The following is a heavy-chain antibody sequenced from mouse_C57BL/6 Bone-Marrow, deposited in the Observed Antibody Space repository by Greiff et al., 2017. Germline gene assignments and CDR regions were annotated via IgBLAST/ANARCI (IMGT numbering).Heavy chain of an antibody. CDR3: ARECVLNPFFDY. CDR2: IVTYDSYT. D-gene: IGHD1-1*01. J-gene: IGHJ2*01. CDR1: GYTFTSYW. Sequence: QVQLQQPGAELVMPGASLKLSCTASGYTFTSYWMRWVKQRPGQGLEWIGGIVTYDSYTNYNQKFKGKSTLTVDKSTSTAYMQLISLTSEDSAVYYCARECVLNPFFDYWGQGTPLTVSS. V-gene: IGHV1-69*01.